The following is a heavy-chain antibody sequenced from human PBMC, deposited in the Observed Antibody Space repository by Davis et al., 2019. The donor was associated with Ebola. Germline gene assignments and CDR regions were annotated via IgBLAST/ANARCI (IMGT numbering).Heavy chain of an antibody. Sequence: AASVKVSCKASGYSFTSYAMHWVRQAPGQRLEWMGWINGGNGNTKYSQKFQGRVTITRDTSASTAYMELRSLRSDDTAVYYCARMAAAGTKLDVWAQGTTVTVSS. CDR1: GYSFTSYA. CDR2: INGGNGNT. D-gene: IGHD6-13*01. V-gene: IGHV1-3*01. J-gene: IGHJ6*02. CDR3: ARMAAAGTKLDV.